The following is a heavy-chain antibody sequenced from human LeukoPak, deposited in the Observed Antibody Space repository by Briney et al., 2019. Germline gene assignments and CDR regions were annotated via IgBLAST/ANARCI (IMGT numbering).Heavy chain of an antibody. CDR1: GGSISSSSYY. Sequence: SETLSLTCTVSGGSISSSSYYWGWIRQPPGKGLEWTGSIYYSGSTYYNPSLKSRVTISVDTSKNQVSLKLTSVTAADTAVYYCARHQLGSTRSMDVWGKGTTVTISS. J-gene: IGHJ6*03. D-gene: IGHD1-26*01. CDR2: IYYSGST. CDR3: ARHQLGSTRSMDV. V-gene: IGHV4-39*01.